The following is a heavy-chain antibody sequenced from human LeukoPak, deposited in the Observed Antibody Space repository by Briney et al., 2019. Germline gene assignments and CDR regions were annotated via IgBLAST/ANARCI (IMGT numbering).Heavy chain of an antibody. J-gene: IGHJ4*02. Sequence: PSETLSLTCAVYGGSFSGYYWSWIRQPPGKGLEWIGEINHSGSTNYNPSLKSRVTISVDKSKNQFSLKLSSVTAADTAVYYCARDSKGFYYDSSGYFDYWGQGTLVTVSS. CDR3: ARDSKGFYYDSSGYFDY. D-gene: IGHD3-22*01. CDR2: INHSGST. CDR1: GGSFSGYY. V-gene: IGHV4-34*01.